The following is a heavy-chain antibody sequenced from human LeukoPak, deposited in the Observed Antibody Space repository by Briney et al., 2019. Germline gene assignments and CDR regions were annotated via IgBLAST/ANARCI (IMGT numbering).Heavy chain of an antibody. Sequence: GGSLRLSCAASGFTFSSYSMNWVRQAPGKGLEWVSSISSSSSYIYYADSVKGRFTISRDNAKNSLYLQMNSLRAEDTALYYCAKDRGGGYYYYYGMDVWGQGTTVTVSS. CDR1: GFTFSSYS. CDR2: ISSSSSYI. CDR3: AKDRGGGYYYYYGMDV. J-gene: IGHJ6*02. D-gene: IGHD3-16*01. V-gene: IGHV3-21*04.